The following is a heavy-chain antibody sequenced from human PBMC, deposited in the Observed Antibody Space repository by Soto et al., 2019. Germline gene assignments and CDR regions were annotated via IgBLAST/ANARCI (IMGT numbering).Heavy chain of an antibody. Sequence: QITLKESGPTLVKPTQTLTLTCTFSGFSLSTSGVGVGWIRQPPGKALEWLALTYWDDDKRYSPSLKSRLTITNDTSKNQAVLTMTNMDPVDTATYYSARDSSDYYGFDYWGQGTLVTVSS. D-gene: IGHD3-22*01. CDR2: TYWDDDK. J-gene: IGHJ4*02. V-gene: IGHV2-5*02. CDR1: GFSLSTSGVG. CDR3: ARDSSDYYGFDY.